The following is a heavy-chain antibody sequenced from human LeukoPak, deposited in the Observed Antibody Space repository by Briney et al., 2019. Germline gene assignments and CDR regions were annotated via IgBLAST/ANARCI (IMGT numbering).Heavy chain of an antibody. CDR3: ARGQQLVVFDP. J-gene: IGHJ5*02. D-gene: IGHD6-13*01. CDR1: GGSISSGGYY. V-gene: IGHV4-31*03. CDR2: IYYSGST. Sequence: SQTLSLTCTVSGGSISSGGYYWSWIRQHPGKGLEWIGYIYYSGSTYYNPSLQSRVTISVDTSKNQFSLKLSSVTAADTAVYYCARGQQLVVFDPWGQGTLVTVSS.